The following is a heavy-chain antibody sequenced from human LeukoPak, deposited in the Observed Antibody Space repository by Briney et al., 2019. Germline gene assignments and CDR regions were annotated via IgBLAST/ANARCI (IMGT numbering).Heavy chain of an antibody. CDR1: GLTFIKYS. Sequence: GGSLRLSCAASGLTFIKYSMTWVRQAPGKGLEWVSAISGSGGITSYADSVKGRFTISRDTSKNTVSLQMNSLRAEDTAVYYCAGDKTTGGWYEFDYWGQGTLVTVSS. V-gene: IGHV3-23*01. CDR3: AGDKTTGGWYEFDY. D-gene: IGHD6-19*01. CDR2: ISGSGGIT. J-gene: IGHJ4*02.